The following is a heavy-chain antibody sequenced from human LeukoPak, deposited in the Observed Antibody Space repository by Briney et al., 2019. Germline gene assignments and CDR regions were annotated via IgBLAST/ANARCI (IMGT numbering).Heavy chain of an antibody. J-gene: IGHJ4*02. D-gene: IGHD3-3*01. CDR1: GFVFSTYG. V-gene: IGHV3-33*01. CDR3: ARDRAWNYFDY. CDR2: IWSHGNTK. Sequence: GASLRLSCAASGFVFSTYGMHWVRQAPGKGLEWVAVIWSHGNTKKYADSVTGRFTISRDNSKNTLYLQMDSLRAEDTAVYYCARDRAWNYFDYWGQGTLVTVSS.